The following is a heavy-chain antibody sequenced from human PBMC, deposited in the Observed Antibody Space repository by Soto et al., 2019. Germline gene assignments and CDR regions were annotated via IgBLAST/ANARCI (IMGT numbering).Heavy chain of an antibody. CDR1: GFTFSSYA. Sequence: GGSLRLSCSASGFTFSSYAMHWVRQAPGKGLEYVSVINSIGGTTDYADSVKGRFTISRDNSKNTLYLQMSSLRAEDTAVYYCLKAHGYDLDYWGQGTLVTVSS. V-gene: IGHV3-64D*06. CDR3: LKAHGYDLDY. CDR2: INSIGGTT. D-gene: IGHD5-12*01. J-gene: IGHJ4*02.